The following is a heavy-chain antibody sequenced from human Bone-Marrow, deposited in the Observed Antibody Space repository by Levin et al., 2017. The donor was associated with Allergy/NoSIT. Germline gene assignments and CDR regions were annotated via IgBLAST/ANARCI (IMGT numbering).Heavy chain of an antibody. D-gene: IGHD2-2*01. J-gene: IGHJ6*02. CDR3: ARGFSIVVVPAAEPWGGYGMDV. Sequence: PSETLSLTCAVYGGSFSGYYWSWIRQPPGKGLEWIGEINHSGSTNYNPSLKSRVTISVDTSKNQFSLKLSSVTAADTAVYYCARGFSIVVVPAAEPWGGYGMDVWGQGTTVTVSS. CDR1: GGSFSGYY. CDR2: INHSGST. V-gene: IGHV4-34*01.